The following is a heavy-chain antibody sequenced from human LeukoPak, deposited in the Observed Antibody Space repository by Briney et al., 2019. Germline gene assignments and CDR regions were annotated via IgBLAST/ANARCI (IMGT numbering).Heavy chain of an antibody. V-gene: IGHV3-74*01. CDR1: TRYFTNYW. J-gene: IGHJ5*01. Sequence: PGGSLRLSCAASTRYFTNYWRHWVRQVPGKGLEWLSRIDRDGLKADYADSVRGRFTISRYNAKSTAYLQMNSLRAEDTAVYYCGTSRWSGVVDSWGQGTLVTVSS. CDR2: IDRDGLKA. CDR3: GTSRWSGVVDS. D-gene: IGHD3-3*01.